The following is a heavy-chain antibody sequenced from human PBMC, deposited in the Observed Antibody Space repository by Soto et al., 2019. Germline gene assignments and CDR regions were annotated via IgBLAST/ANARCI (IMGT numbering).Heavy chain of an antibody. CDR1: GGSFSGYY. V-gene: IGHV4-34*01. D-gene: IGHD6-13*01. Sequence: QVQLQQWGAGLLKPSETLSLTCAVYGGSFSGYYWSWIRQPPGKGLEWIGEINHSGSTNYNPSLKRRVTISVDTSKNQFALKLSSVTAADTAVYYCARGYSSSWYFSRWGQGTLVTVSS. CDR2: INHSGST. J-gene: IGHJ4*02. CDR3: ARGYSSSWYFSR.